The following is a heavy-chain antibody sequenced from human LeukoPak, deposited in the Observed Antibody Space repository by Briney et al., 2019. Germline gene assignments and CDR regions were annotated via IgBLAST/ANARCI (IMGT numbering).Heavy chain of an antibody. CDR3: AKNRWGSVATPDS. D-gene: IGHD5-12*01. CDR1: GFTFSSYA. CDR2: ISGSYGTT. J-gene: IGHJ4*02. Sequence: GGSLRLSCAASGFTFSSYAMSWVRQAPGKGLEWVSSISGSYGTTYYADSVKGRFTISRDNSKNTVYLQMNSLRTEDTALYYCAKNRWGSVATPDSWGQGTLSPSPQ. V-gene: IGHV3-23*01.